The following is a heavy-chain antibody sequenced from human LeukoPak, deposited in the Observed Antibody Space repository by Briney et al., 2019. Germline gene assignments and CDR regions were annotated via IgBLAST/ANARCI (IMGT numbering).Heavy chain of an antibody. D-gene: IGHD6-19*01. Sequence: PGGSLRLSCAASGFTFSDYYMSWIRQAPGKGLEWVSYISSSGSTIYYADSVKGRFTISRDNAKNSYYLEMNSLVAEDTAVYYCARDPIAVVGGGSFDYWGQGILVTVSS. J-gene: IGHJ4*02. CDR1: GFTFSDYY. CDR3: ARDPIAVVGGGSFDY. CDR2: ISSSGSTI. V-gene: IGHV3-11*04.